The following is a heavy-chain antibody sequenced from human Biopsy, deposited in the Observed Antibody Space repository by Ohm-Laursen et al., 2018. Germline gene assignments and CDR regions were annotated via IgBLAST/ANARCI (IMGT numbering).Heavy chain of an antibody. CDR3: ARAASGWFHD. Sequence: GSLRLSCAASGFSFSIYSMNWVRQAPGKGLEWVSGISWSSGTIGYVDSVKGRFTISRDNAKNSLYLQMNSLRAEDTAVYYCARAASGWFHDWGQGTLVTVSS. CDR1: GFSFSIYS. D-gene: IGHD6-19*01. J-gene: IGHJ5*02. CDR2: ISWSSGTI. V-gene: IGHV3-48*04.